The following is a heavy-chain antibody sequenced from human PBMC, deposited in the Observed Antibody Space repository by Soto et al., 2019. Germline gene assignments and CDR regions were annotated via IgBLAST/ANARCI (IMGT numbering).Heavy chain of an antibody. D-gene: IGHD2-8*02. V-gene: IGHV4-31*11. CDR3: ARGRSVPWSFDH. Sequence: QVQLQESGPGLVIPSQTLSLTCAVSGASINSDGYYWSWIRQPPGQGLEWIGSIYYSGTTYYNSSLKSRAAISVETSQSLFSLKLASATAADTAMYYCARGRSVPWSFDHWGQGTRVAVSS. CDR1: GASINSDGYY. J-gene: IGHJ4*02. CDR2: IYYSGTT.